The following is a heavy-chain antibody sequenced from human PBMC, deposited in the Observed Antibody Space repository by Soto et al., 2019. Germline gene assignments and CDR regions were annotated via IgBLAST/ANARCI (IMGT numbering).Heavy chain of an antibody. CDR1: GYTLTELS. CDR2: FDPEDGET. CDR3: ATRWQQLVFRLDYYYYGMDV. V-gene: IGHV1-24*01. J-gene: IGHJ6*02. D-gene: IGHD6-13*01. Sequence: QVQLVHSGAEVKKPGASVKVSCKVSGYTLTELSMHWVRQAPGKGLEWMGGFDPEDGETIYAQKFQGRVTMTEDTSTDTAYMELSSLRSEDTAVYYCATRWQQLVFRLDYYYYGMDVWGQGTTVTVSS.